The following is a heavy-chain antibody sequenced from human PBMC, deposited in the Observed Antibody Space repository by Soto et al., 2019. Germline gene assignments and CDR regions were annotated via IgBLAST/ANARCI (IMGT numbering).Heavy chain of an antibody. CDR2: IYYNGRT. D-gene: IGHD3-16*01. CDR3: ARHGGKVADDWFAP. Sequence: QVQLQESGPGLVKPSETLSLTCTVSGGSISSYYWSWIRQPPGKRLEWIGYIYYNGRTNYNPSLKSLATISVDTSKHQFPLKLSSVTAADTAVYYCARHGGKVADDWFAPWGQGTLVTVSS. CDR1: GGSISSYY. V-gene: IGHV4-59*08. J-gene: IGHJ5*02.